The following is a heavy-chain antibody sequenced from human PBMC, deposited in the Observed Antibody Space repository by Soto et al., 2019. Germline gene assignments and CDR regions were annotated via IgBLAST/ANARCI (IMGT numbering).Heavy chain of an antibody. CDR3: ASELYSSVRFDP. D-gene: IGHD6-25*01. CDR1: GYTFPSYD. V-gene: IGHV1-8*01. CDR2: MNPNSGNT. Sequence: QVQLVQSWAEVKKPGASVKVSCKASGYTFPSYDINWVRQATGQGLEWMGWMNPNSGNTGYAQKLRGRVTMTRNTSISTAYMELSSLRSEDTAVYYCASELYSSVRFDPWGQGTLVTVSS. J-gene: IGHJ5*02.